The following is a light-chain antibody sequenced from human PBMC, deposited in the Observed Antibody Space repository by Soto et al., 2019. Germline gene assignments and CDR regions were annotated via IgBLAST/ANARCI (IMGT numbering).Light chain of an antibody. CDR3: SSYTSSNTLHVL. CDR1: SSDVGGYNY. V-gene: IGLV2-14*01. CDR2: DVS. Sequence: QSALTQPASVSGSPGQSITISCTGTSSDVGGYNYVSWYQQHPGKAPTLMIYDVSNRPSGVSSRFSGSKSGNTASLTISGLQAEDEADYYCSSYTSSNTLHVLFGGGTKLTVL. J-gene: IGLJ2*01.